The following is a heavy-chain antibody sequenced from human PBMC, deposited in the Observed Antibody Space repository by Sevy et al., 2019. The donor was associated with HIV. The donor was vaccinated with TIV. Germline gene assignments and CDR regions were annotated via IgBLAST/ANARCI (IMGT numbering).Heavy chain of an antibody. Sequence: SETLSLTCTVSGGSISSYYWSWIRQPPGKGLEWIGYIYYSGSTNYNPSLKSRVTISVDTSKNQFSLKLSSVTAADTAVYYCARHTVYDFWSGYYFDYWGQGTLVTVSS. V-gene: IGHV4-59*08. CDR3: ARHTVYDFWSGYYFDY. J-gene: IGHJ4*02. CDR2: IYYSGST. CDR1: GGSISSYY. D-gene: IGHD3-3*01.